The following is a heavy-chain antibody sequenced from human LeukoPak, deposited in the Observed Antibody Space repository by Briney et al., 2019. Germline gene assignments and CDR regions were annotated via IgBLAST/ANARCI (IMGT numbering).Heavy chain of an antibody. CDR1: GGSFSGYY. D-gene: IGHD3-22*01. CDR2: INHSGST. CDR3: ATKDSSNYHYGALDV. Sequence: SETLSLTCAVYGGSFSGYYWTWIRQTPEKGLEWIGEINHSGSTNYNPSLNSRVTISVDTSKNKFSLKLRSVTAADTAVYYCATKDSSNYHYGALDVWGRGTMVAVSS. J-gene: IGHJ3*01. V-gene: IGHV4-34*01.